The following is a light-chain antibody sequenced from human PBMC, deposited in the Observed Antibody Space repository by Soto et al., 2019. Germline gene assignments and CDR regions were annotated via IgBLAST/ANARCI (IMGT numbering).Light chain of an antibody. V-gene: IGLV2-8*01. J-gene: IGLJ1*01. CDR1: SSDVGGYNY. CDR2: EVN. CDR3: TSYAGGNNV. Sequence: QSALTQPPSASGSPGQSVTISCTGTSSDVGGYNYVSWYQQYPGKVPKLMVYEVNKRPSGVPDRFSGSKSGNTASLTVSGLQAEDEADYYCTSYAGGNNVFGTGTEVTVL.